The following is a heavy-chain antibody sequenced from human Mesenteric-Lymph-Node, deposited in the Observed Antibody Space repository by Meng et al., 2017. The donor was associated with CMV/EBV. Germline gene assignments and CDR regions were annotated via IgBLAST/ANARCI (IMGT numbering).Heavy chain of an antibody. CDR2: ITTSGSPI. J-gene: IGHJ4*02. CDR1: GFTFGNYW. V-gene: IGHV3-48*03. D-gene: IGHD5-18*01. Sequence: GESLKISCAASGFTFGNYWMAWVRQAPGKGLEWVSYITTSGSPIYYADSVKGRFTISRDNAKNSLYLQMNSLKPEDTAFYYCIKDGYSFGFEFEYWGRGALVTVSS. CDR3: IKDGYSFGFEFEY.